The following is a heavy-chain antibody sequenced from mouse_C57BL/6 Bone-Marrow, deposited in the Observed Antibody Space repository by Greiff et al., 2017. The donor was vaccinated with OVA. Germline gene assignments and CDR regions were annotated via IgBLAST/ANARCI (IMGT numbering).Heavy chain of an antibody. D-gene: IGHD4-1*01. V-gene: IGHV1-47*01. J-gene: IGHJ4*01. Sequence: VKLQQSGAELVKPGASVKMSCKASGYTFTTYPIEWMKQNHGKSLEWIGNFHPYNDDTKYNEKFKGKATFTVEKSSSTVYLELSRLTSDDSAVYYCARRDRTGTGDAMDYWGQGTSVTVSS. CDR3: ARRDRTGTGDAMDY. CDR1: GYTFTTYP. CDR2: FHPYNDDT.